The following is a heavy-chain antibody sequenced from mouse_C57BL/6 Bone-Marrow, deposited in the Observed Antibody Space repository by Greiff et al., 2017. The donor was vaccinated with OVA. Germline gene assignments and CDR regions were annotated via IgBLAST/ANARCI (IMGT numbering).Heavy chain of an antibody. D-gene: IGHD1-1*02. CDR3: TTGGLDY. CDR2: IDPENGDT. V-gene: IGHV14-4*01. J-gene: IGHJ2*01. Sequence: EVQLQQSGAELVRPGASVKLSCTASGFNIKDDYMHWVKQRPAQGLEWIGWIDPENGDTEYASKFQGKATITADTSSNTAYLQLSSLTSEDTAVYYCTTGGLDYWGQGTTLTVSS. CDR1: GFNIKDDY.